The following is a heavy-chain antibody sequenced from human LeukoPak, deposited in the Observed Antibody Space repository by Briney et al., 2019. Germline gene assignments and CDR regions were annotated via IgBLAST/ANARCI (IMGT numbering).Heavy chain of an antibody. Sequence: ASVKVSCKASGYTFTSYAMHCVRQAPGQRLEWMGWINAGNGNTKYSQKFQGRVTITRDTSASTAYMELSSLRSEDTAVYYCARGLLWFGELDSNWGQGTLVTVSS. V-gene: IGHV1-3*01. CDR1: GYTFTSYA. D-gene: IGHD3-10*01. CDR3: ARGLLWFGELDSN. CDR2: INAGNGNT. J-gene: IGHJ4*02.